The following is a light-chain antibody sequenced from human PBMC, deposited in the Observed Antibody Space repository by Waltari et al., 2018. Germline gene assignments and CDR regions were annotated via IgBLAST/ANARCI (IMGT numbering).Light chain of an antibody. CDR2: AAS. V-gene: IGKV1-8*01. CDR1: QGISNY. CDR3: QQYYSYLT. J-gene: IGKJ2*01. Sequence: AIRITQSPSSPSASTGDRVTITCRASQGISNYLAGYQQKPGKAPNPLIYAASTLQSGVPSRFSGSGSGTDFTLTISCLQSEDFATYYCQQYYSYLTFGQGTKLEIK.